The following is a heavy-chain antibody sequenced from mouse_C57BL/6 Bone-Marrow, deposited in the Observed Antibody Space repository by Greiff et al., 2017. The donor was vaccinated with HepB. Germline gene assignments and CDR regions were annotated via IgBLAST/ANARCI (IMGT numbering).Heavy chain of an antibody. D-gene: IGHD2-4*01. V-gene: IGHV1-81*01. CDR1: GYTFTSYG. CDR3: ARGVIFGIYYDYPFGY. Sequence: QVQLKQSGAELARPGASVKLSCKASGYTFTSYGISWVKQRTGQGLEWIGEIYPRSGNTYYNEKFKGKATLTADKSSSTAYMELRSLTSEDSAVYFCARGVIFGIYYDYPFGYWCQGTALTVSS. J-gene: IGHJ2*01. CDR2: IYPRSGNT.